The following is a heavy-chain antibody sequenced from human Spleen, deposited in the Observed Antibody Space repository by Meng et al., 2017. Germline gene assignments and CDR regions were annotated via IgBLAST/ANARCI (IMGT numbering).Heavy chain of an antibody. V-gene: IGHV3-74*03. J-gene: IGHJ4*02. CDR3: ARGEEQQLPDFDY. CDR1: GFTFSSYN. CDR2: INTDASIT. D-gene: IGHD6-13*01. Sequence: ETLSLTCAASGFTFSSYNMHWVRQTPGEGLVWVSRINTDASITTYADSVKGRFTISRDDAKNTLYLQMNSLRAEDTAVYYCARGEEQQLPDFDYWGQGTLVTVSS.